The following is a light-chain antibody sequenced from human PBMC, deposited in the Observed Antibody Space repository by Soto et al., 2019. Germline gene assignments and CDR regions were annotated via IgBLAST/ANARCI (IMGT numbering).Light chain of an antibody. CDR1: SSNIGSHT. V-gene: IGLV1-44*01. J-gene: IGLJ3*02. Sequence: QSALTQPPSASGSPGQRVIISCSGSSSNIGSHTVHWYRQLPGTAPTLLLYSNHQRASGVPDRFSGSRSGTSGSLAISGLQTEDVADYYCASWDDTLSGPLFGGGTKLTVL. CDR2: SNH. CDR3: ASWDDTLSGPL.